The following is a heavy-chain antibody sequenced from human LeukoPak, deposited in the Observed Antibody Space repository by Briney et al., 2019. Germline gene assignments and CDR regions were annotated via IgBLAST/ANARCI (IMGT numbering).Heavy chain of an antibody. D-gene: IGHD3-22*01. CDR1: GYTFTSYD. CDR2: MNPNNGNT. Sequence: GXSVKVSCKASGYTFTSYDINWVRQATGQGLEWMGWMNPNNGNTGYAQRFQGRVTLTRDTSISTAYMELSSLRSEDTAVYYCARGFLGYDSSDYAFSYYWGQGTLVTVSS. V-gene: IGHV1-8*01. J-gene: IGHJ4*02. CDR3: ARGFLGYDSSDYAFSYY.